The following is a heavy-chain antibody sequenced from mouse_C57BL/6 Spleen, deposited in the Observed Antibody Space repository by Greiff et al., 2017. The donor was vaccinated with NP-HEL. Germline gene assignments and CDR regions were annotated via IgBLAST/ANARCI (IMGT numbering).Heavy chain of an antibody. CDR3: ARQGAWNYGSSPWFAY. J-gene: IGHJ3*01. CDR2: INPNNGGT. D-gene: IGHD1-1*01. V-gene: IGHV1-26*01. Sequence: EVQLQQSGPELVKPGASVKISCKASGYTFTDYYMNWVKQSHGQSLEWIGDINPNNGGTSYNQKFKGKATLTVDKSSSTAYMELRSLTSEDSAVYYCARQGAWNYGSSPWFAYWGQGTLVTVSA. CDR1: GYTFTDYY.